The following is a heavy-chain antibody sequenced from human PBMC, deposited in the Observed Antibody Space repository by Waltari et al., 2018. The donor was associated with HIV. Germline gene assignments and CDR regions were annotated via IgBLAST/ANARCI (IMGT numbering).Heavy chain of an antibody. D-gene: IGHD1-7*01. Sequence: QVQLVQPGGEVKKFGASVKVSCKASGYSFTQYGFTWLRQAHGQGLEGMAWISEYTGNEKYAPTVQGRVTLTTDPPTATVYMELRSLGPDDTAVYYCARGGGNYARNALDVWGQGTMVTVSP. CDR3: ARGGGNYARNALDV. CDR2: ISEYTGNE. CDR1: GYSFTQYG. V-gene: IGHV1-18*01. J-gene: IGHJ3*01.